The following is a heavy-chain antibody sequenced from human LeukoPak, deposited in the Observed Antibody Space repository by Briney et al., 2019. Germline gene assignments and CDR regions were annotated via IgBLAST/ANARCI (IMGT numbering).Heavy chain of an antibody. Sequence: ASVKVSCKSSGYTFTNYGINWMRQAPGQGLEWMGWINPYNGDTNYLQKLQGRVIMTTDTSTNTAYMELWSLRSDDTAVYYCARGGSSLYGDSWGQGTLVTVSS. V-gene: IGHV1-18*01. J-gene: IGHJ4*02. CDR3: ARGGSSLYGDS. CDR1: GYTFTNYG. CDR2: INPYNGDT. D-gene: IGHD6-13*01.